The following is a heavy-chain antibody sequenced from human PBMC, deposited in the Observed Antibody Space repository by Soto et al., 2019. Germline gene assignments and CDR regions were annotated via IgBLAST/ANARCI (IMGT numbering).Heavy chain of an antibody. CDR1: GYTFTSFG. J-gene: IGHJ6*03. D-gene: IGHD2-2*01. Sequence: QVQLVQSGAEVQKPGASVKVSCKASGYTFTSFGVSWVRQAPGQGLEWLGWISAYNGNTNYAQKLQGRVTMTTDTCTSTAYLELRSLRSDDTAVYYCARDRSCSSTACQDYMDVWGRGTTVTVSS. V-gene: IGHV1-18*01. CDR3: ARDRSCSSTACQDYMDV. CDR2: ISAYNGNT.